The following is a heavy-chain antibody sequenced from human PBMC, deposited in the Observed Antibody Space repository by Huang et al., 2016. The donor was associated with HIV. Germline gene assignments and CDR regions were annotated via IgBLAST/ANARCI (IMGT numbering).Heavy chain of an antibody. CDR1: GGSIRSDNYY. J-gene: IGHJ4*02. Sequence: QLQLQASGPGLVKPSETLSLTCTVSGGSIRSDNYYWGWIRQPPGKGLEGIGRIYYRGSTYYNPSLKIRVTITVDTSKNQFSLKRRSVTAADTAVYYCARLPGSITMIRGVITDPYWGQGTLVTVSS. CDR3: ARLPGSITMIRGVITDPY. D-gene: IGHD3-10*01. CDR2: IYYRGST. V-gene: IGHV4-39*01.